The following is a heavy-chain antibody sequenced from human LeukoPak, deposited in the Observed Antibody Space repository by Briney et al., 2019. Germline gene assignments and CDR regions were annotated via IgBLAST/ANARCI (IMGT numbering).Heavy chain of an antibody. Sequence: GESLKISCKGSGYSFTSYWIGWVRQMPGKGLEWMGIIYPGDSDTRYSPSFQGQVTISADKSISTAYLRWSSLKASDTAMYYCARNGVYDILTGYQNWFDPWGQGTLVTVSS. CDR1: GYSFTSYW. CDR2: IYPGDSDT. D-gene: IGHD3-9*01. V-gene: IGHV5-51*01. CDR3: ARNGVYDILTGYQNWFDP. J-gene: IGHJ5*02.